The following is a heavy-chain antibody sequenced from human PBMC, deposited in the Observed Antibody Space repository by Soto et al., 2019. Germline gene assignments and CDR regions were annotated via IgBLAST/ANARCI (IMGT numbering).Heavy chain of an antibody. Sequence: GPSVKVSCKASGYTFTSYAMHWVRQAPGQRLEWMGWINAGNGNTKYSQKFQGRVTITRDTSASTAYMELSSLRSEDTAVYYCARDDGYNFYYYYGMDVWGQGTTVTVSS. D-gene: IGHD5-12*01. CDR2: INAGNGNT. CDR1: GYTFTSYA. J-gene: IGHJ6*02. V-gene: IGHV1-3*01. CDR3: ARDDGYNFYYYYGMDV.